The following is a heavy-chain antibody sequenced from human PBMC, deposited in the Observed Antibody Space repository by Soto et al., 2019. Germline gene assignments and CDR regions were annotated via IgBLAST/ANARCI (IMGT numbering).Heavy chain of an antibody. CDR2: IWYDGSNK. J-gene: IGHJ4*02. CDR3: ARDLWYYDSSGYPPPFDY. Sequence: PGGSLRLSCAASGFTFSSYGMHWVRQAPGKGLEWVAVIWYDGSNKYYADSVKGRFTISRDNSKNTLYLQMNSLRAEDTAVYYCARDLWYYDSSGYPPPFDYWGQGTLVTVSS. V-gene: IGHV3-33*01. D-gene: IGHD3-22*01. CDR1: GFTFSSYG.